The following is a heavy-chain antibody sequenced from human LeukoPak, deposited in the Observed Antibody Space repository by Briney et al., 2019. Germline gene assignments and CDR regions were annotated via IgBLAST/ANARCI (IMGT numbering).Heavy chain of an antibody. CDR1: GGSISSSSYY. CDR3: ARHWGYGSSSLGY. V-gene: IGHV4-39*01. CDR2: IYYSGST. J-gene: IGHJ4*02. Sequence: SETLSLTCTVSGGSISSSSYYWGWIRQPPGKGPEWIGSIYYSGSTYYNPSLKSRVTISVDTSKNQFSLKLSSVTAADTAVYYCARHWGYGSSSLGYWGQGTLVTVSS. D-gene: IGHD6-6*01.